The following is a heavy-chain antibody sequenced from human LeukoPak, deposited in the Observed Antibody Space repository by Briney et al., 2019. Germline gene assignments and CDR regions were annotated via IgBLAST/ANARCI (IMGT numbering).Heavy chain of an antibody. CDR1: GGSISSSHW. CDR2: IYHSEST. Sequence: SETLSLTCAVSGGSISSSHWWSWVRPPPGKGLEWIGGIYHSESTNYNPSLKSRVTISVDKSKNQFSLKLSSVTAADTAVYYCARVGVASYNFDHWGQGTLVTVSS. V-gene: IGHV4-4*02. D-gene: IGHD6-19*01. J-gene: IGHJ4*02. CDR3: ARVGVASYNFDH.